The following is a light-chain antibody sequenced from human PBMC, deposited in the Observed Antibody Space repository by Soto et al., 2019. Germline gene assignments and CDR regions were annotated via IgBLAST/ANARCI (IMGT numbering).Light chain of an antibody. Sequence: QSVLTQPPSVSAAPGQRVTISCSGSSSNIGNNYVSWYQQLPGTAPKLLIYDNNERPSGIPDRFSGSKSDTSATLGIIGLQTGDEADYYCGTWDNNLSAVVFGGGTKLTVL. CDR1: SSNIGNNY. J-gene: IGLJ2*01. CDR3: GTWDNNLSAVV. CDR2: DNN. V-gene: IGLV1-51*01.